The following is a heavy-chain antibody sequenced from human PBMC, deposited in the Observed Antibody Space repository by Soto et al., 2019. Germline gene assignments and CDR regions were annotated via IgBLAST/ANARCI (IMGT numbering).Heavy chain of an antibody. J-gene: IGHJ5*02. CDR1: GSSFSSYY. CDR2: TNHSGST. V-gene: IGHV4-34*01. Sequence: SETLSLTCTVSGSSFSSYYWSWIRQPPGKGLEWIGETNHSGSTNYNPSLKSRVTISVDTSKNQFSLKLSSVTAADTAVYYCARGPKYYDFWSGKRWFDPWGQGTLVTVSS. D-gene: IGHD3-3*01. CDR3: ARGPKYYDFWSGKRWFDP.